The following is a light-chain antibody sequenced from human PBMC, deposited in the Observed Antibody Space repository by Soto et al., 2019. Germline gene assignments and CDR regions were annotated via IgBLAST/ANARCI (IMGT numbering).Light chain of an antibody. J-gene: IGLJ2*01. Sequence: QLVLTQSSSASASLGSSVKLTCTLSSGHSSNIIAWHQQQPGKAPRYLMKLEGSGSYNTGSGVPDRFSGSSSGADRYLTISNLHFEDEADYYCETWDSNTRVFGGGTQLTVL. CDR1: SGHSSNI. V-gene: IGLV4-60*02. CDR3: ETWDSNTRV. CDR2: LEGSGSY.